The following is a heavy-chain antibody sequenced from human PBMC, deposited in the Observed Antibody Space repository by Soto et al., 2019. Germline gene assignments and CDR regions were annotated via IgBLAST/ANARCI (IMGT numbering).Heavy chain of an antibody. J-gene: IGHJ4*02. CDR1: GYAFTTYG. Sequence: QVHLVQSGAEVKKPGASVKVSCQGSGYAFTTYGITRVRQAPGQGLEWMRWISAHNGNTNYAQKLQGRVTVTRDTSTSTAYMELRSLRYDDTAVYYCARGRYGDYWGQGALVTVSS. V-gene: IGHV1-18*01. CDR3: ARGRYGDY. D-gene: IGHD1-1*01. CDR2: ISAHNGNT.